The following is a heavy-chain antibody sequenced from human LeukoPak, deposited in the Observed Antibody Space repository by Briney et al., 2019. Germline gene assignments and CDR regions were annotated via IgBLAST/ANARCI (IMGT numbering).Heavy chain of an antibody. CDR3: ARTILPAQNAGAFDI. D-gene: IGHD2-2*01. CDR1: GGSISSGSYY. J-gene: IGHJ3*02. Sequence: SETLSLTCTVSGGSISSGSYYWSWIRQPAGKGLEFVGRTHTSGRTDYNPSLRGRLTMSLDTSQNQFSLRLTSVTAADTAVYYCARTILPAQNAGAFDIWGPGTMVTVAS. CDR2: THTSGRT. V-gene: IGHV4-61*02.